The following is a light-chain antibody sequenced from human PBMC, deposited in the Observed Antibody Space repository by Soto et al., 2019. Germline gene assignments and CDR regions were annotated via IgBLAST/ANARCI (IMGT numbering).Light chain of an antibody. V-gene: IGKV3-20*01. CDR1: QTIASDY. J-gene: IGKJ1*01. Sequence: ENELTQSPDTLSLSPGERATLSCRASQTIASDYFAWYQQKPGQAPRLLMYDATNRATGIPDRFSGSGSGTDFTLTISRLEPEDFAVYYCQQYGSLPWTFGQGTKVEIK. CDR3: QQYGSLPWT. CDR2: DAT.